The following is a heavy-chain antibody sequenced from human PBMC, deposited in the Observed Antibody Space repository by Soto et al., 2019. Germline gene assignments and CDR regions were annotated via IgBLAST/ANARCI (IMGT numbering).Heavy chain of an antibody. CDR3: AKERRGLYGDYATPSFDX. CDR1: GFTFSSYG. D-gene: IGHD4-17*01. V-gene: IGHV3-30*02. J-gene: IGHJ4*02. CDR2: ISYDGSNK. Sequence: GGSLRLSCAASGFTFSSYGMHWVRQAPGKGLEWVAFISYDGSNKYYADSVKVRFTISRDNYKNTLYLQMNSLIAEDTAVYYCAKERRGLYGDYATPSFDXWGQGTLVTVSX.